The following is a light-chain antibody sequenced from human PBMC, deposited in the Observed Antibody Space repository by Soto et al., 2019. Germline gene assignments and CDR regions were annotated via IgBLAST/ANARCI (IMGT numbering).Light chain of an antibody. Sequence: QPVLTQPPSASASLGASVKLTCTLSSGHNSYAIAWHQQQPEKGPRYLMKLNSGGSHSKGDGIPDRFSGSSSGAERYLTISSLQSEDEADYYCQTWSTDIRVFGGGTKVTVL. CDR1: SGHNSYA. CDR3: QTWSTDIRV. J-gene: IGLJ3*02. V-gene: IGLV4-69*01. CDR2: LNSGGSH.